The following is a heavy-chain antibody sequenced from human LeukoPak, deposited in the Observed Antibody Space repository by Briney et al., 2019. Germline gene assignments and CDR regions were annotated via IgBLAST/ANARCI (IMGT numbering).Heavy chain of an antibody. CDR2: ISAYNGNT. CDR3: ARDLGGRYYFDY. V-gene: IGHV1-18*01. J-gene: IGHJ4*02. Sequence: ASVKVSCKASGYTFTSYDINWVRQATGQGLEWMGWISAYNGNTNYAQKLQGRVTMTTDTSTSTAYMELRSLRSDDTAVYYCARDLGGRYYFDYWGQGTLVTVSS. D-gene: IGHD1-26*01. CDR1: GYTFTSYD.